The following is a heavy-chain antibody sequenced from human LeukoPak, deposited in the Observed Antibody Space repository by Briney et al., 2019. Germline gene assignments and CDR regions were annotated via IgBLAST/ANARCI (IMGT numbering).Heavy chain of an antibody. CDR3: ARTYYYGSGSHPSLGY. V-gene: IGHV5-51*01. CDR2: IYPGDSDT. D-gene: IGHD3-10*01. J-gene: IGHJ4*02. Sequence: GESLKISCKGSGYSFTSYWIGWVRQMPGKGLEWMGSIYPGDSDTRYSPSFQGQVTISADNSISTAYLQWSSLKASDTAMYYCARTYYYGSGSHPSLGYWGQGTLVTVSS. CDR1: GYSFTSYW.